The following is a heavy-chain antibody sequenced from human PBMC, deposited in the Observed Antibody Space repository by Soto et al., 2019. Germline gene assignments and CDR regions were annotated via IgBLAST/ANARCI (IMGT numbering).Heavy chain of an antibody. CDR1: GFTLGSNA. CDR3: AREGLGFSYTI. CDR2: ISKSGEAT. D-gene: IGHD5-18*01. J-gene: IGHJ4*02. Sequence: GGSLRFSCAASGFTLGSNAMGWVRQAPGKWLEWVSAISKSGEATYYADSVKGRFTISRDRSKDTLYLQMNSLRAEDTAVYYCAREGLGFSYTIWGQGTLVTDSS. V-gene: IGHV3-23*01.